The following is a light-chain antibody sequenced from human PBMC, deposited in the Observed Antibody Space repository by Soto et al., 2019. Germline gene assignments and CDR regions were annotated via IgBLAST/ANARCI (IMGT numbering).Light chain of an antibody. CDR2: DAS. Sequence: VVLTQSPATLSVSHGEGATLSWRASESVGRHLAWYHQKPGQAPKLLIFDASTRATGVPARFSGSGSGTEFTLTVSSLQSEDIAVYFCQQYNNWPPNFGQGTRLEV. V-gene: IGKV3-15*01. CDR3: QQYNNWPPN. J-gene: IGKJ5*01. CDR1: ESVGRH.